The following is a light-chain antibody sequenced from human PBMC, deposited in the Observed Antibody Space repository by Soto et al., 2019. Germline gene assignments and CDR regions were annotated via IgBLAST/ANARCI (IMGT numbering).Light chain of an antibody. CDR3: CSYAGTTHV. J-gene: IGLJ1*01. CDR2: DVS. V-gene: IGLV2-11*01. Sequence: QSALTQPPSVSGSPGQSVTISCTGTSSDVGGYNYVSWYQQLPGKAPKLMIYDVSKRPSGVPDRFSGSSSGNTASLTISGLQAEDEADYYCCSYAGTTHVFGTGTKLTVL. CDR1: SSDVGGYNY.